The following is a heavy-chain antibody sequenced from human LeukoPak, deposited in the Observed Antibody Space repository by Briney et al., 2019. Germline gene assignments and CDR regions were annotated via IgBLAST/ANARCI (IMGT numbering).Heavy chain of an antibody. Sequence: GGSLRLTCAASGFTFSYYNMNWVRHAPGKGLEWVSYITNGGSTIHHADSVKGRFTISRDNAKKTLYLQMNSLRAEDTAVYYCVRSIGLTGGGVDVWGQGTTVTVSS. J-gene: IGHJ6*02. V-gene: IGHV3-11*01. CDR2: ITNGGSTI. D-gene: IGHD3-9*01. CDR3: VRSIGLTGGGVDV. CDR1: GFTFSYYN.